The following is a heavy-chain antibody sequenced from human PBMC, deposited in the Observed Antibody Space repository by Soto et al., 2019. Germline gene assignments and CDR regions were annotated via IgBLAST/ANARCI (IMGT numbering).Heavy chain of an antibody. CDR2: IYYTGST. J-gene: IGHJ6*02. V-gene: IGHV4-59*08. CDR3: ARHAYGSGFYYGMDV. Sequence: PSETLSLTCTVSSGSISSYYWSWIRQPPGKGLEWLGYIYYTGSTNYNPSLKSRVTISVDTPKNQFSLKLSSVTAADTAVYYCARHAYGSGFYYGMDVWGQGTTVT. D-gene: IGHD3-10*01. CDR1: SGSISSYY.